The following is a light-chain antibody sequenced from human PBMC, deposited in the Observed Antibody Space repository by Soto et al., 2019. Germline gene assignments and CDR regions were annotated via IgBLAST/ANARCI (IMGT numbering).Light chain of an antibody. Sequence: DIQMTQSSSTLSASVADRVTITCRASQSISMFLAWYQKKPGKDPKILIYDASNSESGVPSRFSGIGSGTEFYLTISKLQTDEFATYECQHSKSYTWTGGQGTKVEIK. J-gene: IGKJ1*01. CDR2: DAS. V-gene: IGKV1-5*01. CDR3: QHSKSYTWT. CDR1: QSISMF.